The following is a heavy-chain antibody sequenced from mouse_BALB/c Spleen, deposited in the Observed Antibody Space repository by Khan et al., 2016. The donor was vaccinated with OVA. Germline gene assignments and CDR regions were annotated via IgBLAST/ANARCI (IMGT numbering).Heavy chain of an antibody. CDR2: IIYTGYT. J-gene: IGHJ3*01. CDR1: GDSITSGY. D-gene: IGHD2-14*01. CDR3: ARSTYRYAFAY. Sequence: EVQLQESGPSLVKPSQTLSLTCSVTGDSITSGYWSWIRKFPGNKLEYMGYIIYTGYTDYNPSLKSRLAIPRHTSKNQYYLQLNSVTTEDTATYYCARSTYRYAFAYWGQGTLVTVSA. V-gene: IGHV3-8*02.